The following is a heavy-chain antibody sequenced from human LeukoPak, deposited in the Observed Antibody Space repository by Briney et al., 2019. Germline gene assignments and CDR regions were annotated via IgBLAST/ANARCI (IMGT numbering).Heavy chain of an antibody. Sequence: SLRLSCTASGFIFGDYAMSWVRRAAGKGLEGVSLSRRKSSGETTEYAASVKGRFTISRDDSKSIAFLQMNNLKTEDTAVYYCTRPISCSSASSCGYYFDYWGQGTLVTVSS. V-gene: IGHV3-49*04. J-gene: IGHJ4*02. D-gene: IGHD2-2*01. CDR3: TRPISCSSASSCGYYFDY. CDR2: SRRKSSGETT. CDR1: GFIFGDYA.